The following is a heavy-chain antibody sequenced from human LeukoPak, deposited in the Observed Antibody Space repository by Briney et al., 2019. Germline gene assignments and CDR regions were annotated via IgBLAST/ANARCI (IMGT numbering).Heavy chain of an antibody. D-gene: IGHD3-10*01. CDR2: IKRDGNEK. CDR1: GFTFSSYW. J-gene: IGHJ5*01. V-gene: IGHV3-7*01. CDR3: AKEGAYPIITYDS. Sequence: GGSLRLSCAASGFTFSSYWMNWVRQAPGKGLEWVANIKRDGNEKNYVDSVKGRFSISRDNAKNTLYLQMDSLRAEDTAVYYCAKEGAYPIITYDSWGQGALVTVSS.